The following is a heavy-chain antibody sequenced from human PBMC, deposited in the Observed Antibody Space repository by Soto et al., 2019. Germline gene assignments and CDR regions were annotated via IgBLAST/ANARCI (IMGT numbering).Heavy chain of an antibody. CDR1: GGSISSYY. D-gene: IGHD3-3*01. J-gene: IGHJ6*03. V-gene: IGHV4-59*08. CDR2: IYYSGST. CDR3: ARGANYFWSGYSTYFYYYMDV. Sequence: QVQLQESGPGLVKPSETLSLTCTVSGGSISSYYWSWIRQPPGKGLEWIGYIYYSGSTNYNPSLKSRVTISVDTSKNQFSLKLSSVTAADTAVYYCARGANYFWSGYSTYFYYYMDVWGKGTTVTVSS.